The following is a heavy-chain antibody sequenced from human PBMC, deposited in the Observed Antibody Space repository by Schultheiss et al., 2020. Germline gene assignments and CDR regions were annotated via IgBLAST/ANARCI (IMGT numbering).Heavy chain of an antibody. Sequence: SETLSLTCAVSGYSISSGYYWGWIRQPPGKGLEWIGSIYHSGSTYYNPSLKSRVTISVDTSKNQFSLRLSSVTAADTAVYYCARHTRTGMTDYWGQGTLVTVSS. J-gene: IGHJ4*02. CDR2: IYHSGST. V-gene: IGHV4-38-2*01. CDR3: ARHTRTGMTDY. D-gene: IGHD1-1*01. CDR1: GYSISSGYY.